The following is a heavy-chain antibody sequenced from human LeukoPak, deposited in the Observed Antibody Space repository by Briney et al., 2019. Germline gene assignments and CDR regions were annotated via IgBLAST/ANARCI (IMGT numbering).Heavy chain of an antibody. Sequence: PGGSLTLSCAASGFTVNSNYMRWLRQAPGRGLVWGSDNNSGGTTHYADYVKGRFTISRHNSRNTLFLQMNSLRVEDTAVYYCARYQCDRLLSQYGDRCYYYKGMDVWGQGNTVTVSS. J-gene: IGHJ6*02. CDR2: NNSGGTT. CDR1: GFTVNSNY. V-gene: IGHV3-53*04. D-gene: IGHD4-17*01. CDR3: ARYQCDRLLSQYGDRCYYYKGMDV.